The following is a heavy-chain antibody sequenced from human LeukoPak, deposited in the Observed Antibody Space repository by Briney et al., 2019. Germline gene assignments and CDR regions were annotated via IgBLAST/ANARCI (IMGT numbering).Heavy chain of an antibody. CDR3: ARHGRGYSHFEY. V-gene: IGHV4-34*01. D-gene: IGHD5-18*01. CDR1: GGSFSGYY. CDR2: FYYSGST. Sequence: SETLSLTCAVYGGSFSGYYWSWIRQPPGKGLEWIGSFYYSGSTYYNPSLRSRVTISADTSKNQFSLKLSSVTAADTAVYYCARHGRGYSHFEYWGQGTLVTVSS. J-gene: IGHJ4*02.